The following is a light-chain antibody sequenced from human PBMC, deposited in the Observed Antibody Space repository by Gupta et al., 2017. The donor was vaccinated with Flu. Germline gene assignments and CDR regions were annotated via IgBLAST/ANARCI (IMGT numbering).Light chain of an antibody. CDR3: QQYGSSPLT. J-gene: IGKJ4*01. Sequence: VPLSLSPGERATLSCRASQSVSSSYLAWYQQKPGQAPRLLIYGASSRATGIPDRFSGSGSGTDFTLTISRLEPEDFAVHYCQQYGSSPLTFGGGTKVEIK. V-gene: IGKV3-20*01. CDR1: QSVSSSY. CDR2: GAS.